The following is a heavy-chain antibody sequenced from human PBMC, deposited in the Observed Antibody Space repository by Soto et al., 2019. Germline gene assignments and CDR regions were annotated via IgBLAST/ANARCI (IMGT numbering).Heavy chain of an antibody. D-gene: IGHD3-10*01. Sequence: GGSLRLSCAASGFTFSSYWMHWVRQAPGKGLVWVSRINSDGSSTSYADSVKGRFTISRDNAKNTLYLQMNSLRAEDTAVYYCARDRSGHYYGSGSYLDYWGQGTLVTVSS. CDR2: INSDGSST. J-gene: IGHJ4*02. CDR1: GFTFSSYW. V-gene: IGHV3-74*01. CDR3: ARDRSGHYYGSGSYLDY.